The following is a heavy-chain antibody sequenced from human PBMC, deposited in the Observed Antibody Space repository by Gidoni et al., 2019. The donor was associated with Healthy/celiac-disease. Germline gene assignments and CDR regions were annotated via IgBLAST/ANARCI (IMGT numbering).Heavy chain of an antibody. CDR2: MNPNSGNT. V-gene: IGHV1-8*01. CDR1: GYTFTSYD. CDR3: ARGLLADY. J-gene: IGHJ4*02. D-gene: IGHD2-15*01. Sequence: QVQLVSSGAEAKKPGASVKVSRQASGYTFTSYDMNWVRQATGQGLEWMGWMNPNSGNTGYAQKFQGRVTMTRNTSRSTAYMELSSLRSDDTAVYYCARGLLADYWGQGTLVTVSS.